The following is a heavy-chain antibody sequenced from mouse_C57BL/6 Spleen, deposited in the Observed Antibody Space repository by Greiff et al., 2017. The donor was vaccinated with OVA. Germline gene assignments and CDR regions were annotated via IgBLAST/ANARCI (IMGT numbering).Heavy chain of an antibody. CDR2: ISSGSSTI. J-gene: IGHJ4*01. V-gene: IGHV5-17*01. Sequence: EVQLVESGGGLVKPGGSLKLSCAASGFTFSDYGMHWVRQAPEKGLEWVAYISSGSSTIYYADTVKGRFTISRDNAKKTLFLQMTSLRSEDTAMYYCARLHYYAMDYWGQGTSVTVSS. CDR1: GFTFSDYG. CDR3: ARLHYYAMDY.